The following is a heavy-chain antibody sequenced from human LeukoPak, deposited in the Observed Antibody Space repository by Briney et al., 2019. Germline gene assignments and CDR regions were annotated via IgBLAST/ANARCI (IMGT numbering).Heavy chain of an antibody. CDR3: GRVLNAPKLLDY. Sequence: SETLSLTCTVSDSYIRSTFYWAWFRQPPGKGLEWIGTVFHLQTVRTYSNPSLESRVSMSLDTSQNQFSLNLTSVTAADTALDFCGRVLNAPKLLDYWAQGTLITVSS. V-gene: IGHV4-38-2*02. CDR2: VFHLQTVRT. J-gene: IGHJ4*02. CDR1: DSYIRSTFY. D-gene: IGHD2-8*01.